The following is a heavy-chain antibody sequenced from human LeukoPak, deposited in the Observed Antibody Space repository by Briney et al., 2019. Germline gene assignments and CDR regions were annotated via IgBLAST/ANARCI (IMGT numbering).Heavy chain of an antibody. CDR1: GGSFSGYY. J-gene: IGHJ4*02. CDR3: ARGPRDYGSGSYYFDY. V-gene: IGHV4-34*01. Sequence: PSETLSLTCAVYGGSFSGYYWSWIRQPPGKGLEWIGEINHSGSTNYNPSLKSRVTISVDTPKNQFSLKLSSVTAADTAVYYCARGPRDYGSGSYYFDYWGQGTLVTVSS. D-gene: IGHD3-10*01. CDR2: INHSGST.